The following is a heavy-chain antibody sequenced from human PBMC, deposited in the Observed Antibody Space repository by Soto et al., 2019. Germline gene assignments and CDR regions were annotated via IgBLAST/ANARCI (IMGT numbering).Heavy chain of an antibody. J-gene: IGHJ4*02. V-gene: IGHV3-74*01. CDR3: VKDIR. CDR1: ECSCGSLW. CDR2: INNDGSRI. Sequence: GGLLRVSCAAAECSCGSLWMYWVRQSPGKGPVWVSYINNDGSRIGYADSVKGRFTISRDNAKNTLYLQMNSLRVEDTAVYYCVKDIRWGRGTLVTVSS.